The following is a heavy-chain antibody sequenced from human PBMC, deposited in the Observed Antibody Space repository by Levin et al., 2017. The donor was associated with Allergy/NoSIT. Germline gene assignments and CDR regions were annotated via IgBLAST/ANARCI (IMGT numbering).Heavy chain of an antibody. CDR1: GGSISSSSYY. D-gene: IGHD6-13*01. CDR3: ARRPPFSIAAAGTGWFDP. J-gene: IGHJ5*02. V-gene: IGHV4-39*01. Sequence: SQTLSLTCTVSGGSISSSSYYWGWIRQPPGKGLEWIGSIYYSGSTYYNPSLKSRVTISVDTSKNQFSLKLSSVTAADTAVYYCARRPPFSIAAAGTGWFDPWGQGTLVTVSS. CDR2: IYYSGST.